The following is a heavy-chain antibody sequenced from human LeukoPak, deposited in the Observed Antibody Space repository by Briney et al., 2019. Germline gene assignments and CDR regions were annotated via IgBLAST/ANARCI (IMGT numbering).Heavy chain of an antibody. V-gene: IGHV1-69*10. D-gene: IGHD6-13*01. Sequence: GASVTVSYTSSEGTFIIYAISWVRQAPGQGVEWRGGINPILGIANYAQKFQGRVTITADKSPSTAYMELSSLRSEDTAVYYCARAEGIAAAYYFDYWGQGTLVTVSS. CDR2: INPILGIA. CDR1: EGTFIIYA. CDR3: ARAEGIAAAYYFDY. J-gene: IGHJ4*02.